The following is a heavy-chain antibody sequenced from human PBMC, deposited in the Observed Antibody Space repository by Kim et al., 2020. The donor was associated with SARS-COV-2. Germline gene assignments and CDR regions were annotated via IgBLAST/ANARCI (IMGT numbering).Heavy chain of an antibody. D-gene: IGHD6-19*01. V-gene: IGHV4-59*01. CDR2: IHYSGST. CDR1: GGSISSYY. J-gene: IGHJ6*03. Sequence: SETLSLTCTVSGGSISSYYWSWIRQPPGKGLEWIGYIHYSGSTNYNPSPKSRVTISVDTSKNHFSLRLSSVTAADTAVYYCARVPGAQYSSGWYSFYYYMDVWGRGTTVTVSS. CDR3: ARVPGAQYSSGWYSFYYYMDV.